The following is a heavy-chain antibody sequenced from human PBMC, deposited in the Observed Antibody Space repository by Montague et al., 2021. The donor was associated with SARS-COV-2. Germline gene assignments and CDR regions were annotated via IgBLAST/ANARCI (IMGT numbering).Heavy chain of an antibody. D-gene: IGHD3-22*01. CDR2: IYHSGST. J-gene: IGHJ6*02. CDR1: GGSISSSNW. V-gene: IGHV4-4*02. CDR3: AREPYYYDSSGLNYYYYGLDV. Sequence: SETLSLTCAVSGGSISSSNWWSWVRQPPGKGLEWIGEIYHSGSTNYNPSLKSRVTISVDKSKNQFSLKLSSVTAADTAVDYCAREPYYYDSSGLNYYYYGLDVWGQGTTVTVSS.